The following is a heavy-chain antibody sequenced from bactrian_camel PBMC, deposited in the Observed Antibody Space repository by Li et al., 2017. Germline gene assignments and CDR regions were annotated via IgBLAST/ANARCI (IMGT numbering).Heavy chain of an antibody. J-gene: IGHJ4*01. D-gene: IGHD2*01. V-gene: IGHV3S6*01. CDR1: GFTFSNYA. CDR2: ISSDGSYK. Sequence: VQLVESGGDLVQPGGSLRLSCLAPGFTFSNYAMTWVRHPPGKGLEWVSTISSDGSYKYYADSMKGRFTISRDNAQNTVYLQMNSLKSEDTALYYCATEWWYLFRCMGQGTQVTVS.